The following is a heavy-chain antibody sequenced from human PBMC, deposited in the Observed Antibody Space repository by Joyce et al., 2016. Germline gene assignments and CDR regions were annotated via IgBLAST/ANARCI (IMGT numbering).Heavy chain of an antibody. CDR1: GDPFTTGGYA. CDR3: ARAPRGPGYFDS. V-gene: IGHV4-30-2*01. J-gene: IGHJ4*02. D-gene: IGHD3-10*01. CDR2: IYHSGNT. Sequence: QLLLQESGPGLVKTSQTLSLTCAVSGDPFTTGGYAWNWIRQPPGKGLEWIGDIYHSGNTHFTPSLQSRVTISLDRSKSQFSLKLSSVTAADTAVYYCARAPRGPGYFDSWGQGTLVTVSS.